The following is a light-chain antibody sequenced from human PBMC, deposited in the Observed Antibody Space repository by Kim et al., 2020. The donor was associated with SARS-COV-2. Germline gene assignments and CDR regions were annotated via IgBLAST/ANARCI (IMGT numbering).Light chain of an antibody. V-gene: IGKV1-9*01. CDR2: GAS. CDR1: QDISSH. J-gene: IGKJ5*01. Sequence: DIQLTQSPSFLSASVGDRVTITCRPSQDISSHLAWYQQKPGKAPRLLIYGASTLQSGVSSRFSGRESGAEFTLTISGLQPEDFATYFCQQLITYPITFGQGTRLEIK. CDR3: QQLITYPIT.